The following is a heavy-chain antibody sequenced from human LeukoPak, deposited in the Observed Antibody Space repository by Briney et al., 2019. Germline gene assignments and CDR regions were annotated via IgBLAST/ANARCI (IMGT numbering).Heavy chain of an antibody. CDR1: GFTFSSYA. CDR3: AKGVRGVSPYYYYGMDV. V-gene: IGHV3-23*01. CDR2: ISGSGGST. Sequence: PGGSLRLSCAASGFTFSSYAMSWVRQAPGKGLEWVSAISGSGGSTYYADSVKGRFTISRDNSKNTLYLQMNSLRAEDTAVYYCAKGVRGVSPYYYYGMDVWGKGTTVTVSS. J-gene: IGHJ6*04. D-gene: IGHD3-10*02.